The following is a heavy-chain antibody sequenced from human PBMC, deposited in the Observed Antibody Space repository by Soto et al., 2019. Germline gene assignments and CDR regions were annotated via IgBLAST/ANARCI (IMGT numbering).Heavy chain of an antibody. CDR1: GGSISSDS. D-gene: IGHD6-19*01. V-gene: IGHV4-59*01. J-gene: IGHJ4*02. Sequence: SETLSLTCTASGGSISSDSWSWVRQPPGKGLEWIGYVYYNGETKYNHSLKRRVTILINTSQNQFSLMFSSVTAADTAVSYCGRRSKSTTGWYYFDLWGQGTLVTVSS. CDR3: GRRSKSTTGWYYFDL. CDR2: VYYNGET.